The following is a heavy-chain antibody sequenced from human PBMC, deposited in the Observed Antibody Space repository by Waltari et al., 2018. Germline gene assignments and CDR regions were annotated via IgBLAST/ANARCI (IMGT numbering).Heavy chain of an antibody. Sequence: EVQLVESGGGLVQPGGSLRLSCAASGFTFSSYAMSWVRQAPGKGLEWVSAISGSGGSTYYADSVKGRFTISRDNSKNTLYLQMNSLRAEDTAVYYCAKERMITFGGVIVFDAFDIWGQGTMVTVSS. V-gene: IGHV3-23*04. D-gene: IGHD3-16*02. J-gene: IGHJ3*02. CDR3: AKERMITFGGVIVFDAFDI. CDR1: GFTFSSYA. CDR2: ISGSGGST.